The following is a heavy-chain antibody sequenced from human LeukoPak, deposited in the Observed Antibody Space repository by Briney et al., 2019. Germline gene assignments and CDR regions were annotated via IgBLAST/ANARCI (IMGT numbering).Heavy chain of an antibody. CDR3: ARDWSGRRWEPRQGQGY. CDR1: GYTFTSYG. Sequence: ASVKVSCKASGYTFTSYGISWVRQAPGQGLEWMGWISAYNGNTNYAQKLQGRVTMTTDTSTSTAYMELRSLRSDDTAVYYCARDWSGRRWEPRQGQGYWGQGTLVTVSS. D-gene: IGHD3-10*01. J-gene: IGHJ4*02. CDR2: ISAYNGNT. V-gene: IGHV1-18*01.